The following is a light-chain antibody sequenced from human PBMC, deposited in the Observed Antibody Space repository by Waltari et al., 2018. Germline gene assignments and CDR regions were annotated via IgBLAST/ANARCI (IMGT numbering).Light chain of an antibody. CDR2: KAS. V-gene: IGKV1-5*03. CDR3: QQYNSYSYT. Sequence: DIQITQSPSTLSASVGDRVTITCRASQSINNWLAWYQLKPGKAPKLLIYKASNLESGVPSRFSGSGSGTEFTLTISGLQPDDFATYYCQQYNSYSYTFGLGTKLEIK. CDR1: QSINNW. J-gene: IGKJ2*01.